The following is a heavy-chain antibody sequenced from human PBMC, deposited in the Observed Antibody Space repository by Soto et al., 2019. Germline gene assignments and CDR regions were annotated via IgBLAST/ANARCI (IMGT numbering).Heavy chain of an antibody. CDR3: AKIVKIGAFDY. V-gene: IGHV4-59*01. J-gene: IGHJ4*02. CDR1: GSSISSDY. Sequence: SETLSLTCTVSGSSISSDYWTWIRQPPGKGLEYIGYIYHSGSTNYNPSLKGRATISVDTSKNQFSLRLSSVTAADTAVYYCAKIVKIGAFDYWGQGTLVTVSS. D-gene: IGHD3-16*02. CDR2: IYHSGST.